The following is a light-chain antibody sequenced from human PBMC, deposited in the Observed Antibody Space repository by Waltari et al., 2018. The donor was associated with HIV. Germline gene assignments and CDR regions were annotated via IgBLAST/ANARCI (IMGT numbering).Light chain of an antibody. CDR2: DAS. Sequence: EIVLTQSPATLSLSPGETATLFCRASQSVGTYLAWYQQTPGQAPRLLISDASNRATGIPARFSGSGSGTDFTLTISSLEPEDFVVYYCQQRSDWPPYTFGQGTKLEVK. V-gene: IGKV3-11*01. CDR3: QQRSDWPPYT. CDR1: QSVGTY. J-gene: IGKJ2*01.